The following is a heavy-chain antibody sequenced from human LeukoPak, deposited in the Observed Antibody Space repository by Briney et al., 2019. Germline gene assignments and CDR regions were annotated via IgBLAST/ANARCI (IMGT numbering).Heavy chain of an antibody. CDR2: IYYSGST. D-gene: IGHD6-19*01. CDR1: GGSISSYY. V-gene: IGHV4-59*01. CDR3: AREAAVAGEFDY. Sequence: PSETLSLTCTVSGGSISSYYWSWIRQPPGKGLEWIGYIYYSGSTNYNPSLKSRVTISVDTSKNQFSLKLSSVTAADTAVYYCAREAAVAGEFDYWGQGTRVTVSS. J-gene: IGHJ4*02.